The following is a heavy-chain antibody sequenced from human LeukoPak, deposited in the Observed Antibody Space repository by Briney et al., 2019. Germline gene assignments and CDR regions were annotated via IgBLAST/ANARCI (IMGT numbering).Heavy chain of an antibody. CDR1: GGSFSGYY. CDR3: ARGKYTYYYDSSGYPRGRFFDY. Sequence: SETLSLTCAVYGGSFSGYYWSWIRQPPGKGLEWIGEINHSGSTNYNPSLKSRVTISVDTSKNQFSLKLSSVTAADTAVYYCARGKYTYYYDSSGYPRGRFFDYWGQGTLVTVSS. J-gene: IGHJ4*02. CDR2: INHSGST. D-gene: IGHD3-22*01. V-gene: IGHV4-34*01.